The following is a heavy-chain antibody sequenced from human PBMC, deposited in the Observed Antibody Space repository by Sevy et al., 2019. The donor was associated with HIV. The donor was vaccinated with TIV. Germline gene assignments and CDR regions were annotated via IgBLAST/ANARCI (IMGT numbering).Heavy chain of an antibody. V-gene: IGHV1-69*13. Sequence: ASVKVSCKASGGTFSSYGISWVRHAPGQGLEWMGGIIPILRTVNYAQKFQGRVTITADESTKTAYMELSSLRSEDTAVYYCARVGGNGWYYFDYWGQETLVTVSS. CDR2: IIPILRTV. J-gene: IGHJ4*02. CDR3: ARVGGNGWYYFDY. CDR1: GGTFSSYG. D-gene: IGHD6-19*01.